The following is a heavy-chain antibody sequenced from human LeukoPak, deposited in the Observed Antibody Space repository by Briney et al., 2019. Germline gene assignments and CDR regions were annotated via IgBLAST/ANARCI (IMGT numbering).Heavy chain of an antibody. CDR3: ARLVFSELSGYFDY. CDR1: GGSISSGGYY. J-gene: IGHJ4*02. V-gene: IGHV4-30-2*01. Sequence: SETLSLTCTVSGGSISSGGYYWSWIRQPPGKGLEWIGYIYHSGSTYYNPSLKSRVTISVDRSKNQFSLKLSSVTAADTAVYYCARLVFSELSGYFDYWGQGTLVTVSS. CDR2: IYHSGST. D-gene: IGHD1-26*01.